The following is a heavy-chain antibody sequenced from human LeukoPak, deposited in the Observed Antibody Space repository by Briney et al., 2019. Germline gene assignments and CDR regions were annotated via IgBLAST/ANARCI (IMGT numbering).Heavy chain of an antibody. Sequence: PSETLSLTCTVPGGSISSYYWSWIRQPPGKGLEWIGYIYYSGSTNYNPSLKSRVTISVDTSKNQFSLKLSSVTAADTAVYYCAKGLSSGYHIFGYWGQGTLVTVSS. CDR1: GGSISSYY. J-gene: IGHJ4*02. CDR2: IYYSGST. CDR3: AKGLSSGYHIFGY. V-gene: IGHV4-59*01. D-gene: IGHD3-22*01.